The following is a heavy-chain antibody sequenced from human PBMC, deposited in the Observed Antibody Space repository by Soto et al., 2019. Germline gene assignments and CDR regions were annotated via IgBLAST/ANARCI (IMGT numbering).Heavy chain of an antibody. CDR1: GYTFTSYD. J-gene: IGHJ4*02. CDR2: MNPNSGNT. D-gene: IGHD3-16*02. V-gene: IGHV1-8*01. Sequence: ASVKVSCKASGYTFTSYDINWVRQATGQGLEWMGWMNPNSGNTGYAQKFQGRVTMTRNTSISTAYMELSSLRSEDTAVYYCARGVENYIWGSYRYTEFDYWGQGTLVTVSS. CDR3: ARGVENYIWGSYRYTEFDY.